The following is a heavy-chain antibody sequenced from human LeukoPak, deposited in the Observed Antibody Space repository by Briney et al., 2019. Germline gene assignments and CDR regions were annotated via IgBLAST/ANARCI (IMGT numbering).Heavy chain of an antibody. V-gene: IGHV1-18*01. Sequence: ASVKVSCKASGYTFTSYGISWVRQAPGQGLEWMGWISAYNGNTNYAQKLQGRVTMTTDTSTSTAYMELRSLRSEDTAVYYCARDNGDYVGGGFGYWGQGALVTVSS. CDR1: GYTFTSYG. D-gene: IGHD4-17*01. J-gene: IGHJ4*02. CDR3: ARDNGDYVGGGFGY. CDR2: ISAYNGNT.